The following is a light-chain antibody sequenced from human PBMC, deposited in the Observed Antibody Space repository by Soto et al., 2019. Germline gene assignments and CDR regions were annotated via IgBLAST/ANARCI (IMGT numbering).Light chain of an antibody. J-gene: IGKJ1*01. Sequence: ILIPQSPVTLSVSPGERATLSCRASQSVSNNLAWYQQKPGQAPRLLIHGASTRATGIPDRLSGSGSGTDFTLTISRLEPEDFAVYYCQQYGSSGTFGQGTKVDIK. CDR1: QSVSNN. V-gene: IGKV3-20*01. CDR2: GAS. CDR3: QQYGSSGT.